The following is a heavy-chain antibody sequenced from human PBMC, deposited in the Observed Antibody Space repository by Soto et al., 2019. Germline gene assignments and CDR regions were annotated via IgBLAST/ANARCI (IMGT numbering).Heavy chain of an antibody. J-gene: IGHJ4*02. Sequence: QVQLQQWGAGLLKPSETLSLTCAVYGGSFSGYYWSWIRQPPGKGLEWIGEINHSGSTNYNPSLKSRVTISVDTSKHQFSLKLSSVTAADTAVYYCAGGPVAATMYYFDYWGQGTLVTVSS. D-gene: IGHD2-15*01. V-gene: IGHV4-34*01. CDR2: INHSGST. CDR1: GGSFSGYY. CDR3: AGGPVAATMYYFDY.